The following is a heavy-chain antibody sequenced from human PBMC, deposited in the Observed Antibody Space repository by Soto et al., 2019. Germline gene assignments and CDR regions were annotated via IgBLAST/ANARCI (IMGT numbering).Heavy chain of an antibody. Sequence: GGSLRLSCAASGFTFSNAWMSWVRQAPGKGLEWVGRIKSKTDGGTTDYAAPVKGRFTISRDDSKNTLYLQMNSLKTEDTAVYYCTTRTPYYYGSGSYYKPTSHWGQGTLVTVSS. CDR1: GFTFSNAW. V-gene: IGHV3-15*01. J-gene: IGHJ4*02. D-gene: IGHD3-10*01. CDR2: IKSKTDGGTT. CDR3: TTRTPYYYGSGSYYKPTSH.